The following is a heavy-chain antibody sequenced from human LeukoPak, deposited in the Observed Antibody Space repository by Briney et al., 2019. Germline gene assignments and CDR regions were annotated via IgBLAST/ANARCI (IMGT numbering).Heavy chain of an antibody. V-gene: IGHV4-38-2*01. CDR3: AVLFTIFGVVSSDAFDI. D-gene: IGHD3-3*01. CDR2: IYHSGST. CDR1: GYSISSGYY. J-gene: IGHJ3*02. Sequence: SETLSLTCAVSGYSISSGYYWGWIRQPPGKGLEWIGSIYHSGSTHYNPSLKSRVTISVDTSKNQFSLKLSSVAAADTAVYYCAVLFTIFGVVSSDAFDIWGQGTMVTVSS.